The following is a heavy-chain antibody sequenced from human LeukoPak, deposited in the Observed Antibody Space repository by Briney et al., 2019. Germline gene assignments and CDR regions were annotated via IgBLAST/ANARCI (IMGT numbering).Heavy chain of an antibody. CDR2: ISGYNGNT. J-gene: IGHJ6*02. D-gene: IGHD2-2*01. Sequence: ASVKVSGKASGYSFTTYGITWVRQAPGQGLEWMGWISGYNGNTNYAQKLQGRVTMTTDTSTSTAYMEVRSLRSDDTAVYYCAREWRVVPPSLYGMDVWGQGTTVTVSS. CDR3: AREWRVVPPSLYGMDV. V-gene: IGHV1-18*01. CDR1: GYSFTTYG.